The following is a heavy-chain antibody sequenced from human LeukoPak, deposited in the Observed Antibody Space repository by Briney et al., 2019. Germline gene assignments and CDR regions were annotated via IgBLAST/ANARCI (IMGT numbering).Heavy chain of an antibody. V-gene: IGHV3-53*01. CDR2: IYSGGST. Sequence: GGSLRLSCAASGFTVSSNYMSWVRQAPGKGLEWVSVIYSGGSTYYADSVKGRFTISRDNSKNTLYLQMNSLRAEDTAVYYCARGATVTSYYYYYMDVWGKGTTVTVSS. CDR3: ARGATVTSYYYYYMDV. D-gene: IGHD4-11*01. J-gene: IGHJ6*03. CDR1: GFTVSSNY.